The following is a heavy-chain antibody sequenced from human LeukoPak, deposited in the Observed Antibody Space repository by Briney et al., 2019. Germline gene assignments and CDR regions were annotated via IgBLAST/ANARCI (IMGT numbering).Heavy chain of an antibody. D-gene: IGHD2-2*01. CDR1: GYSFTSYW. Sequence: GESLKISCKGSGYSFTSYWIGWVRQMPGKGLEWMGIIYPGDSDTRYSPPFQGQVTISADKSISTAYLQLSSLRASDTAIYYCARGRAAVLRGWFDPWGQGTLVTVSS. V-gene: IGHV5-51*01. CDR2: IYPGDSDT. J-gene: IGHJ5*02. CDR3: ARGRAAVLRGWFDP.